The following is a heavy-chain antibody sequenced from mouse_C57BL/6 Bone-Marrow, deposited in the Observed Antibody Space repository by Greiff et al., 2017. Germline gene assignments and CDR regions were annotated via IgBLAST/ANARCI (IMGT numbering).Heavy chain of an antibody. Sequence: EVMLVESGGGLVKPGGSLKLSCAASGFTFSDYGMHWVRQAPEKGLEWVAYISSGSSTSYYADTVKGRFTISRDNAKNTLFLQMTSLRSEDTAMYYCARGTGRYFDYWGQGTTLTVSS. D-gene: IGHD4-1*01. CDR2: ISSGSSTS. V-gene: IGHV5-17*01. CDR1: GFTFSDYG. CDR3: ARGTGRYFDY. J-gene: IGHJ2*01.